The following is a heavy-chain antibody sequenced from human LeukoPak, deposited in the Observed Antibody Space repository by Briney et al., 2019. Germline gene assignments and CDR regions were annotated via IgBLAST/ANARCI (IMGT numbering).Heavy chain of an antibody. J-gene: IGHJ4*02. CDR2: ISGYNGNT. D-gene: IGHD3-22*01. CDR3: ARGFPPRRNYDSSGYYSYYFDY. Sequence: ASAKVSCKASGYTFTSYGISWVRQAPGQGLEWMGWISGYNGNTNYAQKLQGRVTMTTDTSTSTAYMELRSLRSDDTAVYYCARGFPPRRNYDSSGYYSYYFDYWGQGTLVTVSS. CDR1: GYTFTSYG. V-gene: IGHV1-18*01.